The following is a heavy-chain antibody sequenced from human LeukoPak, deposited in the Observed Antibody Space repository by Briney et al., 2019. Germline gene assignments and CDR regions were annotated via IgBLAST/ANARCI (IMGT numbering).Heavy chain of an antibody. J-gene: IGHJ4*02. CDR1: GYTFTGYY. D-gene: IGHD6-6*01. CDR2: INPNSGGT. CDR3: ARDPSYSSSFGAIDY. V-gene: IGHV1-2*02. Sequence: ASVRVSCKASGYTFTGYYMHGVRQAPGQGLEGMGWINPNSGGTNYAQKFQGRVTMTSDPSISTAYLELSRLRSDDTAVYYCARDPSYSSSFGAIDYWGQGTLVTVSS.